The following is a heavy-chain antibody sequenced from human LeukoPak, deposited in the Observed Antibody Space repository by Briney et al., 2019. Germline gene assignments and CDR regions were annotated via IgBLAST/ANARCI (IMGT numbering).Heavy chain of an antibody. D-gene: IGHD2-21*02. CDR3: AKVSHCGGDCYLPGGEYFQY. CDR1: GFTFSSYA. V-gene: IGHV3-23*01. J-gene: IGHJ1*01. Sequence: GGSLRLSCAASGFTFSSYAMSWVRQAPGKGLEWVSAISSSGGSTYYADSVKGRFTISRDNSKNTLYLQMNSLRAEDTAVYYGAKVSHCGGDCYLPGGEYFQYWGQGTLLTVSS. CDR2: ISSSGGST.